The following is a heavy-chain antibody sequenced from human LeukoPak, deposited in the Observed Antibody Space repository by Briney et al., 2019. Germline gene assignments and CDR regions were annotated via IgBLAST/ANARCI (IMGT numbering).Heavy chain of an antibody. CDR3: ARQAVAGPTWDC. CDR1: GGSISSSSYY. Sequence: SETLSLTCTVSGGSISSSSYYWGWIRQPPGKGLEWIGSIYYSGSTYYNPSLKSRVTISVDTSKNQFSLKLSSVTAADTAVYYCARQAVAGPTWDCWGQGTLVTVSS. D-gene: IGHD6-19*01. CDR2: IYYSGST. J-gene: IGHJ4*02. V-gene: IGHV4-39*01.